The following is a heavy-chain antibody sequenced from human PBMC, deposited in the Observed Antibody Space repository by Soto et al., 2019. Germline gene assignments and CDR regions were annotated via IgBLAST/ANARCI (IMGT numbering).Heavy chain of an antibody. D-gene: IGHD6-19*01. J-gene: IGHJ4*02. V-gene: IGHV4-31*03. CDR1: GASINSGGSY. CDR3: PRGSGGVAVPSYFDD. CDR2: IYNSGNS. Sequence: QVHLQESGPGLLQPSQTLSLYCSVSGASINSGGSYWTWIRQHPGKGLEWIGYIYNSGNSFYNPSLKSRVTISVDTSKSQCSLTLNSVTAADTAFYYCPRGSGGVAVPSYFDDWGQGTLVTVSS.